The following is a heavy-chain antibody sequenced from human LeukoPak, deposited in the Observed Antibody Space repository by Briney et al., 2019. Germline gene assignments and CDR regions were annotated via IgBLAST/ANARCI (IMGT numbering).Heavy chain of an antibody. CDR3: ARDYTGYFP. Sequence: GGSLRLSCAASGFTFNVYFMHWVRQAPGKGLEWVANIKTDGSEKYYVDSVKGRFTISRDNAKNSLYLQMNSLRAEDTAVYYCARDYTGYFPWGQGTLVIVSS. J-gene: IGHJ5*02. CDR1: GFTFNVYF. CDR2: IKTDGSEK. V-gene: IGHV3-7*03. D-gene: IGHD3-9*01.